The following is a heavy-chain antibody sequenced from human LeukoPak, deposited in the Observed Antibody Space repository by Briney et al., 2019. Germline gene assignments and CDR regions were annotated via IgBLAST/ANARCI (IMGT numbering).Heavy chain of an antibody. D-gene: IGHD3-10*01. Sequence: SETLSLTCAVYGGSFSGYYWSWIRQPPGKGLEWIGEINHSGSTNYNPSLKSRVTMSVDMSKNQFSLKLNSVTAADTAVYYCARRRFGYYGSGSYYKLARGWFDPWGQGTLVTVSS. CDR1: GGSFSGYY. CDR2: INHSGST. CDR3: ARRRFGYYGSGSYYKLARGWFDP. J-gene: IGHJ5*02. V-gene: IGHV4-34*01.